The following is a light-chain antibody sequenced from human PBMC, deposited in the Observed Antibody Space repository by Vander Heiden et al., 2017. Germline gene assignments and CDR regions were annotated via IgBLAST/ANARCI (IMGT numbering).Light chain of an antibody. CDR2: GNN. V-gene: IGLV3-19*01. CDR1: SLRNYY. CDR3: NSRDTSGDHVV. J-gene: IGLJ2*01. Sequence: SSELTQEPAVSVALGQTVRITCQGDSLRNYYASWYQQKQGQAPLLVIYGNNKRPSGIPDRFSGSSSGDTTSLTITGAQARDEADYYCNSRDTSGDHVVFGGGTKLTVL.